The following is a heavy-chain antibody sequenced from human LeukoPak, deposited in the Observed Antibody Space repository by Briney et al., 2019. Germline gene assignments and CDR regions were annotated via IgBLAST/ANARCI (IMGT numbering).Heavy chain of an antibody. CDR3: ARRDDFDL. CDR1: GFTFDDYA. J-gene: IGHJ3*01. CDR2: ISWNSGSI. Sequence: GGSLRLSCAASGFTFDDYAMHWVRQAPGKGLEWVSGISWNSGSIGYADSVKGRFTISRDNAKNSLYLQMNSLRAEDTAVYFCARRDDFDLWGQGTMVTVSS. V-gene: IGHV3-9*01.